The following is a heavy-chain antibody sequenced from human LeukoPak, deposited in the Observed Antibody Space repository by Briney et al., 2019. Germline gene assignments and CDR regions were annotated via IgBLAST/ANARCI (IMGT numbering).Heavy chain of an antibody. CDR2: INPNSGDT. Sequence: VASVKVSCKASGYTFTAYYIHWVRQAPGQGLEWMGRINPNSGDTNYAQKFQGSVTLTRDTSINTAYMELSRLRSDDTAVYYCAKLGIGSTTRAWFDPWGQGTLVTVSS. CDR1: GYTFTAYY. D-gene: IGHD1-26*01. V-gene: IGHV1-2*06. J-gene: IGHJ5*02. CDR3: AKLGIGSTTRAWFDP.